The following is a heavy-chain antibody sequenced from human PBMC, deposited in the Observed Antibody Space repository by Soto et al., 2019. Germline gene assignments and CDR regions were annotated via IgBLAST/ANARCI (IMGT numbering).Heavy chain of an antibody. CDR2: IYYSGST. CDR3: ARHPTPRDPRRWYFDL. V-gene: IGHV4-39*01. CDR1: GGSISSSSYY. J-gene: IGHJ2*01. Sequence: QLQLQESGPGLVKPSETLSLTCTVSGGSISSSSYYWGWIRQPPGKGLEWIGSIYYSGSTYYNPSHKSRFTISVDTSKNQFSLKLSSVTAADTAVYYCARHPTPRDPRRWYFDLWGRGTLVTVSS.